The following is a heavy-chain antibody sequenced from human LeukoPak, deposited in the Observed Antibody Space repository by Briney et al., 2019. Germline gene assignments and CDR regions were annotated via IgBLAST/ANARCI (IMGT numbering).Heavy chain of an antibody. CDR1: GGSISSYY. CDR3: ARAPHRYYYIDY. CDR2: IYHSGST. D-gene: IGHD3-10*01. J-gene: IGHJ4*02. V-gene: IGHV4-59*01. Sequence: SETLSLTCTVSGGSISSYYWSWIRQPPGKGLEWIGYIYHSGSTNYNPSLKSRVTISVDTSKNQFSLKLSSVTAADTAVYYCARAPHRYYYIDYWGQGTLVTVSS.